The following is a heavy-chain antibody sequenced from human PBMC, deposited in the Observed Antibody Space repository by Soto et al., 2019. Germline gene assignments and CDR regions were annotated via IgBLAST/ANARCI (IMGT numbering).Heavy chain of an antibody. D-gene: IGHD6-19*01. CDR3: ARLGSSGWYQGSYFDY. Sequence: QLQLQESGPGLVKPSETLSLTCIVSGGSITRNNHYWGWIRQSPGKGLEWIGSILYSGSTNYNPSLKSRVPLSEETSKNRFSLKMSSVTAADPALYYCARLGSSGWYQGSYFDYWGQGTLVTVSS. CDR1: GGSITRNNHY. CDR2: ILYSGST. V-gene: IGHV4-39*01. J-gene: IGHJ4*02.